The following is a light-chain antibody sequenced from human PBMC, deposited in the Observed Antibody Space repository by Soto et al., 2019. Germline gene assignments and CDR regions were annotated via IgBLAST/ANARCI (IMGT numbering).Light chain of an antibody. CDR3: QPYNNWPLT. Sequence: EFVMSQSPATLSFSPGEGATLSCRASQGIGDTLAWYQHKPGQTPRLLIYDKSPRATGVPTRFSGSRSGAEFTLTINSLQSEDFAVYYCQPYNNWPLTFGGGTKVDIK. V-gene: IGKV3-15*01. CDR2: DKS. CDR1: QGIGDT. J-gene: IGKJ4*01.